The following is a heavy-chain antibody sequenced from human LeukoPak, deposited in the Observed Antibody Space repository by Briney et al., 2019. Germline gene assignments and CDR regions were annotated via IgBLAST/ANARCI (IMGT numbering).Heavy chain of an antibody. CDR1: GNYW. CDR3: VSFYETY. CDR2: INSDGSWT. J-gene: IGHJ4*02. Sequence: GGSLRLSCAASGNYWMHWVRQAPGKGLVWVSQINSDGSWTSYADSVKGRFTISKDNAKNTVYLQMNNLRAEDTAVYYCVSFYETYWGRGTLVTVSS. D-gene: IGHD2-2*01. V-gene: IGHV3-74*01.